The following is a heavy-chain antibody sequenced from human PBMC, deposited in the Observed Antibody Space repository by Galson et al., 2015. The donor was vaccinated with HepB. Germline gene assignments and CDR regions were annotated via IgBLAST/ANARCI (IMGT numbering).Heavy chain of an antibody. CDR1: GFTFSSYA. V-gene: IGHV3-23*01. J-gene: IGHJ4*02. Sequence: SLRLSCAASGFTFSSYAMSWVRQAPGKGLEWVSHISGSGGGTYYADSVKGRFTVSRDNSKNTLYLQVNSLRAEDTAVYYCARDLTREDDWGQGTLVTVSS. CDR2: ISGSGGGT. CDR3: ARDLTREDD. D-gene: IGHD3-3*01.